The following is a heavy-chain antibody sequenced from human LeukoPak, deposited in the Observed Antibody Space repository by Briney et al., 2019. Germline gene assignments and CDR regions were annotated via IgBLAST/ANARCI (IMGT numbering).Heavy chain of an antibody. CDR1: GFTFSNYA. D-gene: IGHD2-15*01. V-gene: IGHV3-23*01. CDR3: AKAPVTTCSGAYCYPFDY. CDR2: ISVSGNT. J-gene: IGHJ4*02. Sequence: GGSLRLSCAASGFTFSNYAMTWVRQAPGKGLEWVSAISVSGNTYHADSVKGRFTISRVSSKNTLYLQMNSLRAEDAAVYYCAKAPVTTCSGAYCYPFDYWGQGTLVTVSS.